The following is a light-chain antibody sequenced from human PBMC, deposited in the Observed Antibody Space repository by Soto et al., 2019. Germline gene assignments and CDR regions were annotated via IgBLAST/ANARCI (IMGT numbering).Light chain of an antibody. CDR1: QSVSSN. Sequence: EIVMTQSPGTLSLSPGERATLSCRASQSVSSNLSWNQQKPGQAPRLLIYGASTRATGIPARFSGSGSGTEFTLTISRLESEDFAVYYCQQYNNSPLTFGQGTKVEIK. CDR2: GAS. V-gene: IGKV3-15*01. J-gene: IGKJ1*01. CDR3: QQYNNSPLT.